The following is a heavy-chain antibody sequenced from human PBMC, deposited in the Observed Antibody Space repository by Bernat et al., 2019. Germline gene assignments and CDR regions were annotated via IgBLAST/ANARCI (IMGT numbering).Heavy chain of an antibody. CDR3: ARDWGVERDGYNGYWVDAFDI. Sequence: EVQLVESGGGLVKPGGSLRLSCAASGFTFSSYWMSWVRQAPGKGLEWVANIKQDGSEKYYVDSVKGRFTISRDNAKNSLYLQMNSLRAEDTAVYYCARDWGVERDGYNGYWVDAFDIWGQGTMVTVSS. V-gene: IGHV3-7*03. J-gene: IGHJ3*02. CDR2: IKQDGSEK. D-gene: IGHD5-24*01. CDR1: GFTFSSYW.